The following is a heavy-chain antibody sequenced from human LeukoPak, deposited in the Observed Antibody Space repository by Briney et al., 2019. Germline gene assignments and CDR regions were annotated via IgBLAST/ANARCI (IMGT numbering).Heavy chain of an antibody. J-gene: IGHJ6*03. D-gene: IGHD1-26*01. CDR3: ARDPYNGNYGDFYYYYMDV. Sequence: GGSLRLSCAASGFTFNTYNMNWVRQAPGKGLEWVSSITSSSTYTFYADSVKGRFTISRDNAKNSLYLQMNSLRDEDTAIYYCARDPYNGNYGDFYYYYMDVWGKGTTVTISS. CDR2: ITSSSTYT. V-gene: IGHV3-21*01. CDR1: GFTFNTYN.